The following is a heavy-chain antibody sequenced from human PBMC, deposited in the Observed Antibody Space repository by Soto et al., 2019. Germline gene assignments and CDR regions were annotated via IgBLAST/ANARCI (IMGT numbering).Heavy chain of an antibody. J-gene: IGHJ5*02. CDR1: GDSIRNSNW. CDR2: INYTGNT. V-gene: IGHV4-4*02. D-gene: IGHD5-12*01. CDR3: ARAGVATIYPGNNWFDP. Sequence: NPSETLSLTCTVSGDSIRNSNWWTWVRQAPGKGLEWIGEINYTGNTNYNPSLQSRVTISVDTSKNQFSLNLSSVTAADTAMYYCARAGVATIYPGNNWFDPWGQGTLVTVSS.